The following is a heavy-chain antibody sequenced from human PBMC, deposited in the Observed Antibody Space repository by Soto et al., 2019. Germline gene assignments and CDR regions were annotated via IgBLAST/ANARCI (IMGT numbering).Heavy chain of an antibody. CDR2: INSDGSST. Sequence: PGGSLRLSCAASGFFFSNSWMHWVRQAPGKGLVWVSRINSDGSSTDYADYVKGRFAISRDNAKNTLYLQMNSLRAEDSALYSCARDWSGPGNSAYYYHNMDDWGKGTTVTV. CDR1: GFFFSNSW. D-gene: IGHD3-3*01. CDR3: ARDWSGPGNSAYYYHNMDD. J-gene: IGHJ6*03. V-gene: IGHV3-74*01.